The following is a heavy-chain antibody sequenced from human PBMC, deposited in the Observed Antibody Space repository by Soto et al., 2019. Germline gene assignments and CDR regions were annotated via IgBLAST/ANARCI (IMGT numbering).Heavy chain of an antibody. CDR2: INGDGSFT. D-gene: IGHD3-22*01. V-gene: IGHV3-74*01. CDR3: AREIYDDYDSSGCDR. J-gene: IGHJ5*02. Sequence: EVQLVESGGGLVQPGGSQRLSCAASAFTFKNHWMHWVRQVPGKGPVWVSRINGDGSFTSYADAVKGRFTISRDNAKNTLSLQMNSLRAEDTAVYYCAREIYDDYDSSGCDRWGHGTLVTVSS. CDR1: AFTFKNHW.